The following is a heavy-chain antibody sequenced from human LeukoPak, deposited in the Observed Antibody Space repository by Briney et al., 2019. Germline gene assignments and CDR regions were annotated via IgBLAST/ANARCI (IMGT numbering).Heavy chain of an antibody. V-gene: IGHV5-51*01. J-gene: IGHJ4*02. CDR2: IYPGDSDT. D-gene: IGHD2-15*01. Sequence: GESLKISCKGSGYIFTSYWIGWVRQMPGKGLEWMGIIYPGDSDTRYSPSFQGQVTISADKSISTAYLQWSSQKASDTAMYYCASSSVYCSGGSCYWGYWGQGTLVTVSS. CDR1: GYIFTSYW. CDR3: ASSSVYCSGGSCYWGY.